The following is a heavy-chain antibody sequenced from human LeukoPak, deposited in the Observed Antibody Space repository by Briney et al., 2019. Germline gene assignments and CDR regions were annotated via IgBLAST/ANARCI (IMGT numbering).Heavy chain of an antibody. Sequence: GGSLRLSCAASGFTFDDYTMHWVRQAPGKGLEWVSLISWAGGSTYYADSVKGRFTISRDNSKNSLYLQMNSLRTEDTALYYCAKDHCSSTSCYNRALGFDYWGQGTLVTVSS. CDR2: ISWAGGST. V-gene: IGHV3-43*01. CDR1: GFTFDDYT. D-gene: IGHD2-2*02. CDR3: AKDHCSSTSCYNRALGFDY. J-gene: IGHJ4*02.